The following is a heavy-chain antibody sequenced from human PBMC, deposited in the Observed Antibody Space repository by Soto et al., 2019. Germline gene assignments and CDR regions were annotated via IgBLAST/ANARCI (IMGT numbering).Heavy chain of an antibody. CDR2: IIPILGIA. D-gene: IGHD2-8*01. Sequence: ASVKVSCKASGGTFSSYTISWVRQAPGQGLELMGRIIPILGIANYAQKFQGRVTITADKSTSTAYMELSSLRSEDTAVYYCACILRPPSYDWFDPWGQGTLVTVSS. V-gene: IGHV1-69*02. CDR1: GGTFSSYT. J-gene: IGHJ5*02. CDR3: ACILRPPSYDWFDP.